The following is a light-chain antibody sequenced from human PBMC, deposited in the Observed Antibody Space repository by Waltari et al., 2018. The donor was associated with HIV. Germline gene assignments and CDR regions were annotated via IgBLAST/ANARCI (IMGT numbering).Light chain of an antibody. CDR3: GTWDSSLSATPV. V-gene: IGLV1-51*01. CDR1: SSNLGNNF. Sequence: QSVLTQPPSVSAAPGPMVTISCSGSSSNLGNNFVSWYQQPPGTAPKLLIYENNKRPSGIPDRFSGSKSGTSATLGITGLQTGDEANYYCGTWDSSLSATPVFGGGTKLTVL. CDR2: ENN. J-gene: IGLJ2*01.